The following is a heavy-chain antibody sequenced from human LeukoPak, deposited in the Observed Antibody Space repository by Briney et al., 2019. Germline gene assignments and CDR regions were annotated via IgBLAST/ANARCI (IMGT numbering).Heavy chain of an antibody. J-gene: IGHJ6*03. CDR1: GGTFSSYA. V-gene: IGHV1-69*01. CDR2: IIPIFGTA. CDR3: ARALSVVVPAATSPKDYYYYMDV. Sequence: SVKVSCKASGGTFSSYAISWVRQAPGQGLEWMGGIIPIFGTANYAQKFQGRVTITADESTSTAYMELSSLRSEDTAVYYCARALSVVVPAATSPKDYYYYMDVWGKGTTVTASS. D-gene: IGHD2-2*01.